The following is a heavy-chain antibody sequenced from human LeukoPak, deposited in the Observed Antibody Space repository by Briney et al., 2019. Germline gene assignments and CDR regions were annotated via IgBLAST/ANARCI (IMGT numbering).Heavy chain of an antibody. CDR1: GFTFSSYE. CDR2: ISSSGSTI. D-gene: IGHD4-17*01. J-gene: IGHJ4*02. Sequence: GGSLRLSCAASGFTFSSYEMNWVRQAPGKGLEWVSYISSSGSTIYYADSVKGRFTISRDNAKNSLYLQMNSLRAEDTAVYYCARERVGDYPTDFDYWGQGTLVTVSS. V-gene: IGHV3-48*03. CDR3: ARERVGDYPTDFDY.